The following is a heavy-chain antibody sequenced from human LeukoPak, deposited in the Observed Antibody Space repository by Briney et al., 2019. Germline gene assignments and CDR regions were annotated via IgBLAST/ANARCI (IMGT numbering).Heavy chain of an antibody. CDR3: ARLWFGELAFDY. V-gene: IGHV3-66*01. D-gene: IGHD3-10*01. CDR1: GFTVSSNY. Sequence: GGSLRLSCAASGFTVSSNYMNWVRQAPGRGLEWVSVIYRGGNTYYADSVKGRFNVSRDNSKNTLYLQMNSLRAEDTAVYCCARLWFGELAFDYWGQGTLVTVSS. CDR2: IYRGGNT. J-gene: IGHJ4*02.